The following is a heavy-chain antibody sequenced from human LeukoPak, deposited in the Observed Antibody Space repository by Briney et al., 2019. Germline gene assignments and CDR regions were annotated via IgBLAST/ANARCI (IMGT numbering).Heavy chain of an antibody. CDR1: GYAFIDYA. CDR3: ARDPGDDFVVSGDP. CDR2: INTNTGNP. V-gene: IGHV7-4-1*02. Sequence: ALVKVSCKASGYAFIDYAINWVRQAPGQGLEWMGWINTNTGNPTYAQGFTGRFVFSLDTSVSTTYLQISSLKAEDTAVYYCARDPGDDFVVSGDPWGQGTLVTVSS. J-gene: IGHJ5*02. D-gene: IGHD2-2*01.